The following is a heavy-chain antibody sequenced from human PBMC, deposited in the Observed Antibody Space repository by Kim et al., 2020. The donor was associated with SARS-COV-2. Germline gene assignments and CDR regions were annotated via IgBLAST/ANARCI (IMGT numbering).Heavy chain of an antibody. Sequence: SETLSLTCTVSGGSISSSSYYGAWIRQPPGKGLEWIGNIYYSGSTYYNPSLKSRVTISVDTSKNQFSLKLSSVTAADTAVYYCARLLWDSGWYMFDYWGQGTLVTVSS. V-gene: IGHV4-39*01. CDR3: ARLLWDSGWYMFDY. CDR1: GGSISSSSYY. D-gene: IGHD6-19*01. J-gene: IGHJ4*02. CDR2: IYYSGST.